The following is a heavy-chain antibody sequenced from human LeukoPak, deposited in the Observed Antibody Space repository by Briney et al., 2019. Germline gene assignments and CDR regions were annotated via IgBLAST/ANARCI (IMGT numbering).Heavy chain of an antibody. Sequence: PSETLSLTCTVSGYSISSGYYWGWIRQPPRKGLEWIGCTYHGGRTDYNPSLKSRVSISVDTSKNQFSLKLSSVTAADTAIYYCARGSGSYYRGIDYWGQGTLVTVSS. CDR2: TYHGGRT. V-gene: IGHV4-38-2*02. J-gene: IGHJ4*02. CDR3: ARGSGSYYRGIDY. D-gene: IGHD1-26*01. CDR1: GYSISSGYY.